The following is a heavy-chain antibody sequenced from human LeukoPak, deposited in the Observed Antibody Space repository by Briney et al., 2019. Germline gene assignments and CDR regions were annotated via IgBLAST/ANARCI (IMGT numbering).Heavy chain of an antibody. D-gene: IGHD1-1*01. CDR1: GFAFIRNA. Sequence: GGSLRLSFPPSGFAFIRNAIGWVRQPPGKGLGWFPSISGGGGNTYYADSVRGRFTISRDNSKNTLFLQMNSLRAEDTAIYYCAKPVDGASVQRYFQHWGQGTLVTVSS. CDR2: ISGGGGNT. CDR3: AKPVDGASVQRYFQH. J-gene: IGHJ1*01. V-gene: IGHV3-23*01.